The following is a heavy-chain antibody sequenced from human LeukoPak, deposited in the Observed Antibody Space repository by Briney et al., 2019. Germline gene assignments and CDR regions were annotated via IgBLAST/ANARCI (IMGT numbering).Heavy chain of an antibody. V-gene: IGHV1-69*05. CDR2: IIPIFGTA. CDR3: ARSVRVVPAATYYYMDV. Sequence: SVKVSCKASGGTFSSYAISWVRQAPGQGLEWMGGIIPIFGTANYAQKFQGRVTITTDESTSTAYMELSSLRSEDTAVYYCARSVRVVPAATYYYMDVWGKGTTVTVSS. CDR1: GGTFSSYA. D-gene: IGHD2-2*01. J-gene: IGHJ6*03.